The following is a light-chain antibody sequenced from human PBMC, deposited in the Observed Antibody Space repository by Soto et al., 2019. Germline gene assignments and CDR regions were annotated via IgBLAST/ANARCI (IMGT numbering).Light chain of an antibody. V-gene: IGKV2-28*01. J-gene: IGKJ1*01. CDR2: LGS. CDR3: MQAIQAPRT. CDR1: QSLLHSNGNIY. Sequence: DIVLTQSPLSLPFTPGEPASISCRSSQSLLHSNGNIYLDWYLQKPGQSPQLLIYLGSILASGVPDRFSGSGSGTDFTLKITRVEAEDVGVYYCMQAIQAPRTFGLGTKVEIK.